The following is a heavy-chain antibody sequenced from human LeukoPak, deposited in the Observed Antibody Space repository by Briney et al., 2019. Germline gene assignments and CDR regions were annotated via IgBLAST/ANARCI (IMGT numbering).Heavy chain of an antibody. D-gene: IGHD6-25*01. CDR1: GFTFDDYW. V-gene: IGHV3-21*04. J-gene: IGHJ3*02. Sequence: GGSLRLSCGASGFTFDDYWMSWVRQAPGQGLEWVSSISSSSSYVYYADSVKGRFTISRDNAKNSLYLQMNSLRAEDTAVYYCARDQMVYSSGHDAFDIWGQGTMVTVSS. CDR3: ARDQMVYSSGHDAFDI. CDR2: ISSSSSYV.